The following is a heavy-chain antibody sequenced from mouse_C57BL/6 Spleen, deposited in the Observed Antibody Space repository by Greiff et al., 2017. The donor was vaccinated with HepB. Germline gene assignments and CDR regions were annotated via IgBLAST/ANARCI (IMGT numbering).Heavy chain of an antibody. V-gene: IGHV5-12*01. D-gene: IGHD2-4*01. Sequence: EVQLEESGGGLVQPGGSLKLSCAASGFTFSDYYMYWVRQTPEKRLEWVAYISNGGGSTYYPDTVKGRFTISRDNAKNTLYLQMSRLKSEDTAMYYCARSYEYSLAMDYWGQGTSVTVSS. CDR3: ARSYEYSLAMDY. J-gene: IGHJ4*01. CDR2: ISNGGGST. CDR1: GFTFSDYY.